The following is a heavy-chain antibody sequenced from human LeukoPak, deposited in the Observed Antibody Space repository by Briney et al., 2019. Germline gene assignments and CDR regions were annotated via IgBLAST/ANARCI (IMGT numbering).Heavy chain of an antibody. CDR3: AKGKSSSWFDAFDI. CDR2: IRYDGSNK. J-gene: IGHJ3*02. D-gene: IGHD6-13*01. V-gene: IGHV3-30*02. Sequence: GGFLRLSRAASGFTFSSYGMHWVRQAPGKGLEWVAFIRYDGSNKYYADSVKGRFTISRDNSKNTLYLQMNSLKTEDTAVYYCAKGKSSSWFDAFDIWGQGTMVTVSS. CDR1: GFTFSSYG.